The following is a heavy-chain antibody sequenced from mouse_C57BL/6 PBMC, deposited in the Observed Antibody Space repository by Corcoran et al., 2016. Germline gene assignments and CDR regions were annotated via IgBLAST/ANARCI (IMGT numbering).Heavy chain of an antibody. D-gene: IGHD4-1*02. CDR2: IYPGDGDT. Sequence: QVQLQQSGAELVKPGASVKISCKASGYAFSSYWMNWVKQRPGKGLEWIGQIYPGDGDTNYNGKFKGKATLTADKSSSTAYMQLSSLTSEDSAVYFCARSNNWEDAMDYWGQGTSVTVSS. CDR1: GYAFSSYW. J-gene: IGHJ4*01. CDR3: ARSNNWEDAMDY. V-gene: IGHV1-80*01.